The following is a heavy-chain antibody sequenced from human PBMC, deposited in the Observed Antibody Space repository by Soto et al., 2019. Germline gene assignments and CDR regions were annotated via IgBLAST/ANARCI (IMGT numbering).Heavy chain of an antibody. V-gene: IGHV3-33*01. CDR1: GFTFSSYG. Sequence: QVQLVESGGGVVQPGRSLRLSCAASGFTFSSYGMHWVRQAPGKGLEWVAVIWYDGSNKYYADSVKGRFTISRDNSKNKVYLQMNSLRAEDTAVYYCARGGSVPYYYFDYWGQGTLVTVSS. D-gene: IGHD2-8*02. J-gene: IGHJ4*02. CDR2: IWYDGSNK. CDR3: ARGGSVPYYYFDY.